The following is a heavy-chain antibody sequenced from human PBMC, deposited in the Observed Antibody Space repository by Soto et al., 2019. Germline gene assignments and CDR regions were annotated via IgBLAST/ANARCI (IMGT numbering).Heavy chain of an antibody. D-gene: IGHD3-10*01. V-gene: IGHV3-48*02. CDR2: ISSSSSTI. Sequence: GGSLRLSCAASGFTFSSYSMNWVRQAPGKGLEWVSYISSSSSTIYYADSVKGRFTISRDNAKNSLYLQMNSLRDEDTAVYYCARPKVWFGEEGMDVWGQGTTVTVSS. CDR1: GFTFSSYS. J-gene: IGHJ6*02. CDR3: ARPKVWFGEEGMDV.